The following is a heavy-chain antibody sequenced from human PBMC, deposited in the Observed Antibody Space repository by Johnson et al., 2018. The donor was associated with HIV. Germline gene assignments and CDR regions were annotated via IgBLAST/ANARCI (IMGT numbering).Heavy chain of an antibody. CDR1: GFTFSSYW. CDR2: IKQDGSEK. CDR3: ARDRKWVGARSGDAFDI. Sequence: VQLVESGGGLVQPGGSLRLSCAASGFTFSSYWMSWVRQAPGKGLEWVANIKQDGSEKYYVDSVKGRFTISRDNAKNTLYLQMNSLRAEDTAVFYCARDRKWVGARSGDAFDIWGQGTMVTVSS. V-gene: IGHV3-7*01. D-gene: IGHD2-15*01. J-gene: IGHJ3*02.